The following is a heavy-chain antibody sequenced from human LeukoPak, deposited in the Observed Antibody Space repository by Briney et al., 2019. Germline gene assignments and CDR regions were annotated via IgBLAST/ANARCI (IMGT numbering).Heavy chain of an antibody. Sequence: ASVKVSCKASGYSFTAYTMHWVRQAPGQGLEWMGWISAFNGETHYAQNLQGRVTMTTDTSTSTAYMELRSLRSDDTAVYYCARDPSNTSGRYTYFDYWGQGTLVTVSS. J-gene: IGHJ4*02. CDR3: ARDPSNTSGRYTYFDY. CDR2: ISAFNGET. D-gene: IGHD3-16*02. CDR1: GYSFTAYT. V-gene: IGHV1-18*01.